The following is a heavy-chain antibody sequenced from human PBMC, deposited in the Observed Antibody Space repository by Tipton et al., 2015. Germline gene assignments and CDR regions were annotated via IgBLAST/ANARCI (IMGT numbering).Heavy chain of an antibody. CDR2: ILPIFGTT. Sequence: VQLVQSGAEVKKPGASVKVSCKASGYTFTSYYMHWVRQAPGQGLEWMGGILPIFGTTNFAQKFQGRVTITADESSSTAYMELSSLRSEDTAVYYCARGGCSSATCYSFDYWGQGTLVTVSS. CDR1: GYTFTSYY. J-gene: IGHJ4*02. D-gene: IGHD2-2*01. CDR3: ARGGCSSATCYSFDY. V-gene: IGHV1-69*01.